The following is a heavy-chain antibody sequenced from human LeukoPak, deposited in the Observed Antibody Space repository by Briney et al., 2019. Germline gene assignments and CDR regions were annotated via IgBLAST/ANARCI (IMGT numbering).Heavy chain of an antibody. CDR2: IIPIFDTP. J-gene: IGHJ4*02. CDR3: ARGLLWFGDL. CDR1: EGTCSSYA. V-gene: IGHV1-69*01. Sequence: GSSVNVSCKASEGTCSSYATSWVRQSPGQGLEWMGGIIPIFDTPNYAQKFQGRVTITADESTSTAYMELSSLRSEDTAIYYCARGLLWFGDLWGQGTLVTVSS. D-gene: IGHD3-10*01.